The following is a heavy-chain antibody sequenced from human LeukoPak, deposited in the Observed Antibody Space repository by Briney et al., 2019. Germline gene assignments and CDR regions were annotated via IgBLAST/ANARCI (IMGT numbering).Heavy chain of an antibody. V-gene: IGHV6-1*01. Sequence: SQTLSLTCAISGDSVSSNSAAWNWIRQSPSRGLEWLGRTYYRSRWYNDYAVSVKSRITINPDTSKNQFSLQLNSVTPEDTAVYFCARGRFGDLPYFYYYGMDVWGQGTTVTVSS. D-gene: IGHD3-10*01. CDR1: GDSVSSNSAA. CDR3: ARGRFGDLPYFYYYGMDV. CDR2: TYYRSRWYN. J-gene: IGHJ6*02.